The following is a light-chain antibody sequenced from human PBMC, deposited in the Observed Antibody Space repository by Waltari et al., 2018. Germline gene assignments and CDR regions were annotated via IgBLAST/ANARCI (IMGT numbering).Light chain of an antibody. CDR2: DKN. Sequence: SSELTQDPAVSAAMGQTVRLTCQGDSLRSYYASWYQQRPGQAPILVIYDKNNRPPGVPDRFSGSSSHNTGSLTITGAQAEDEASYYCHSRDASGVAGSFGGGTKLTVL. CDR3: HSRDASGVAGS. V-gene: IGLV3-19*01. CDR1: SLRSYY. J-gene: IGLJ2*01.